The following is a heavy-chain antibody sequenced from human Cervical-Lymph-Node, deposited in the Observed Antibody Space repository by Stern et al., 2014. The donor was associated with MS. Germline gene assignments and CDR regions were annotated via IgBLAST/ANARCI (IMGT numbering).Heavy chain of an antibody. V-gene: IGHV3-30*18. J-gene: IGHJ4*02. Sequence: QVQLVQSGGGGVQPGRSLRLSCAASGFTFSSYGMHWVRQAPGKGLAGVAVISYDGSNKYYADSVKGRFTISRDNSKNTLYLQMNSLRAEDTAVYYCAKDGSGSSFDYWGQGTLVTVSS. CDR3: AKDGSGSSFDY. D-gene: IGHD1-26*01. CDR1: GFTFSSYG. CDR2: ISYDGSNK.